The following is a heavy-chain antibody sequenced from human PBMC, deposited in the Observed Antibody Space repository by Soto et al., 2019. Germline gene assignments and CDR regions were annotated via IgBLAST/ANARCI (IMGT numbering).Heavy chain of an antibody. Sequence: GGSLRLSCAASGFTFSSYAMSRVRQAPGKGLEWVSGISGSGGSTYYADSVKGRFTISRDNSKNTLYLQMNSLRAEDTAVYYCAKSGRYGDYVDYWGQGTLVTVSS. CDR2: ISGSGGST. CDR1: GFTFSSYA. CDR3: AKSGRYGDYVDY. D-gene: IGHD4-17*01. J-gene: IGHJ4*02. V-gene: IGHV3-23*01.